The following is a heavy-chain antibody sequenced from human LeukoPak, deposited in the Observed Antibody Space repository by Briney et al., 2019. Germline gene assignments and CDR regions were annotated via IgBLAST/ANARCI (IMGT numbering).Heavy chain of an antibody. D-gene: IGHD6-19*01. J-gene: IGHJ4*02. Sequence: GGPLRLSCAASGFTFSSYAMHWVRQAPGKGLEWVAVISYDGSNKYYADSVKGRFTISRDNSKNTLYLQMNSLRAEDTAVYYCARDSSGFDYWGQGTLVTVSS. V-gene: IGHV3-30*04. CDR2: ISYDGSNK. CDR1: GFTFSSYA. CDR3: ARDSSGFDY.